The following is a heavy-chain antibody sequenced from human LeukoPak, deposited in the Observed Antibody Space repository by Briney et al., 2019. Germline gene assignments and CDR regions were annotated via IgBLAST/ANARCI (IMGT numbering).Heavy chain of an antibody. CDR3: ARKNWNYLSI. Sequence: GGSLRLSCAASGFTFSSYGMSWVSQAPGEGLEWVSAISGSGGSTFYADSVKGRLTISRGNSKNTPYLQMNSLRTTEPAVYFCARKNWNYLSIWGQGTLVSVFS. CDR2: ISGSGGST. CDR1: GFTFSSYG. V-gene: IGHV3-23*01. D-gene: IGHD1-7*01. J-gene: IGHJ4*02.